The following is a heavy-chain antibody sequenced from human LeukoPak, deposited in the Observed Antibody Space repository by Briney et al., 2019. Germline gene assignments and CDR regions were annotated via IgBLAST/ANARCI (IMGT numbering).Heavy chain of an antibody. Sequence: ASAKVSCKASGYTFTGYYMHWVRQAPGQGLEWMGWINPNSGGTNYAQKFQGRVTMTRDTSISTAYMELSRLRSDDTAVYYCARSLWFGEFARFDYWGQGTLVTVSS. D-gene: IGHD3-10*01. CDR1: GYTFTGYY. V-gene: IGHV1-2*02. CDR2: INPNSGGT. J-gene: IGHJ4*02. CDR3: ARSLWFGEFARFDY.